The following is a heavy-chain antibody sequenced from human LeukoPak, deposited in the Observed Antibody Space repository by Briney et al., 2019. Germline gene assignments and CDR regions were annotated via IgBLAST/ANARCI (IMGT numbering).Heavy chain of an antibody. J-gene: IGHJ4*02. CDR3: AKATNVDIVATNLDY. CDR1: GFTFSSYA. CDR2: ISGSGGST. D-gene: IGHD5-12*01. Sequence: TGGSLRLSCAASGFTFSSYAMSWVRQAPGKGLEWVSAISGSGGSTYYADSVKGRFTISRDNSKNTLYLQMNSLRAEDTAVYYCAKATNVDIVATNLDYWGQGTLVTVSS. V-gene: IGHV3-23*01.